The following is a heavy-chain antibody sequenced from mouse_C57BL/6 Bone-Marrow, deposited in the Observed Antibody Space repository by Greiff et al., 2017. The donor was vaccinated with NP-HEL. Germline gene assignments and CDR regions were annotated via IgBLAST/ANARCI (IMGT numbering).Heavy chain of an antibody. Sequence: VQLQQSGAELARPGASVKLSCKASGYTFTSYGISWVKQRTGQGLEWIGEIYPRSGNTYYNEKFKGKATLTADKSSSTAYMELRSLTSEDSAVYFCATTVVAEGFDYWAKAPLSQSPQ. CDR3: ATTVVAEGFDY. J-gene: IGHJ2*01. CDR1: GYTFTSYG. V-gene: IGHV1-81*01. CDR2: IYPRSGNT. D-gene: IGHD1-1*01.